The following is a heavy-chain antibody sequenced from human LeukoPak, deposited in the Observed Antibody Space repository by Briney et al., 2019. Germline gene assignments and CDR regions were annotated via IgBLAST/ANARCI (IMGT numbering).Heavy chain of an antibody. CDR3: ARASRMGAVFDS. Sequence: GGSLRLSWAASGFTFSSYDMNWVRQAPGKGPELVSSISGSSNSIYYPDSIKGQFPISRENAKNSLYLQMNSLRAEDTAVYYCARASRMGAVFDSWGQGALVTVSS. CDR2: ISGSSNSI. D-gene: IGHD3-16*01. V-gene: IGHV3-21*01. J-gene: IGHJ4*02. CDR1: GFTFSSYD.